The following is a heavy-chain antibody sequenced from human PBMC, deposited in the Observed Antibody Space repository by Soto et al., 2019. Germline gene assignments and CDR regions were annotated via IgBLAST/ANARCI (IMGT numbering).Heavy chain of an antibody. CDR2: IIPIFGTA. CDR3: ALLRYFVWLPYYYYGMDV. CDR1: GGTFSSYA. Sequence: QVQLVQSGAEVKKPGSSVKVSCKASGGTFSSYAISWVRQAPGQGLEWMGGIIPIFGTANYAQKFQGRVTITADEATSTAYMELSSLRSEDTAVYYCALLRYFVWLPYYYYGMDVWGQGTTVTVSS. D-gene: IGHD3-9*01. V-gene: IGHV1-69*01. J-gene: IGHJ6*02.